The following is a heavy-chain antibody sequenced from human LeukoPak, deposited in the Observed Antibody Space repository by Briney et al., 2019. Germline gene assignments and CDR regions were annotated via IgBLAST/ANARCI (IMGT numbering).Heavy chain of an antibody. CDR3: ARDGSSGYTYAFDI. CDR2: ISYDGSNK. V-gene: IGHV3-30-3*01. CDR1: GFTFSYYA. D-gene: IGHD3-22*01. J-gene: IGHJ3*02. Sequence: PGRSLRLSCAASGFTFSYYAMHWVRQAPGKGLEWVAVISYDGSNKYYADSVKGRFTISRDNSKNTLYLQMNSLRAEDTAVYYCARDGSSGYTYAFDIWGQGTMVTVSS.